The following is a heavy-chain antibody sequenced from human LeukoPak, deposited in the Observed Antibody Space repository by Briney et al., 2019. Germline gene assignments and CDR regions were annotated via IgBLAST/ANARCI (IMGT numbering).Heavy chain of an antibody. CDR3: ARVTMIAVVSKSDAFDI. J-gene: IGHJ3*02. V-gene: IGHV1-24*01. CDR2: FDPEDGET. Sequence: ASVKVSCKVSGYTLTELSMHWVRQAPGKGLEWMGGFDPEDGETIYAQKFQGRVTMTEDTSTDTAYMELSSLRPEDTAVYYCARVTMIAVVSKSDAFDIWGQGTMVTVSS. D-gene: IGHD3-22*01. CDR1: GYTLTELS.